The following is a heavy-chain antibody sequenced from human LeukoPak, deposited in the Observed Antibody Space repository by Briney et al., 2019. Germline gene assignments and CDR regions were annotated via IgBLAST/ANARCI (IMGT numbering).Heavy chain of an antibody. V-gene: IGHV3-23*01. CDR1: GFTFSSYA. J-gene: IGHJ4*02. Sequence: PGGSLRLSCAASGFTFSSYAMSWVRQAPGKGLEWVSAISGSGGSTYYADSVKGRFTISRDNSKNTLYLQMNSLRAEDTAVYYCAKWVTMVRGVIIGAFDYWGQGTLVTVSS. CDR3: AKWVTMVRGVIIGAFDY. D-gene: IGHD3-10*01. CDR2: ISGSGGST.